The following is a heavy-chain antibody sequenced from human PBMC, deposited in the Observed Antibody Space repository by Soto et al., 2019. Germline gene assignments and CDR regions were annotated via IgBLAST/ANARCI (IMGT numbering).Heavy chain of an antibody. Sequence: SVKVSCKASGGTFSSYAISWVRQAPGQGLEWMGEIIPIFGTANYAQKFQGRVTITADESTSTAYMELSSLRSEDTAVYYCARGRYSGYGLFDYWGQGTLVTVSS. CDR3: ARGRYSGYGLFDY. J-gene: IGHJ4*02. V-gene: IGHV1-69*13. CDR1: GGTFSSYA. D-gene: IGHD5-12*01. CDR2: IIPIFGTA.